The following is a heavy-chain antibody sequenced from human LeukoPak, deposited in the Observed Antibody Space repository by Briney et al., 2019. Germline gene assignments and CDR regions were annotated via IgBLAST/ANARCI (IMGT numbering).Heavy chain of an antibody. J-gene: IGHJ4*02. CDR3: ARGLAGTFSFDY. V-gene: IGHV3-66*02. D-gene: IGHD6-13*01. CDR1: GYTVSSNY. CDR2: IYSGGST. Sequence: PGGSLRLSCATSGYTVSSNYVNWVRQAQGKGLEWVSVIYSGGSTYYADSVKGRFTISRDNSKNTLYFQMSSLRAEDTAVYYCARGLAGTFSFDYWGQGVLVTVSS.